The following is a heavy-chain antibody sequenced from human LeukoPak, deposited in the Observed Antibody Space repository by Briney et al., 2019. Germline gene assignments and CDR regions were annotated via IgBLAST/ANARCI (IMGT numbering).Heavy chain of an antibody. CDR1: GYTFTGYY. CDR2: INPNSGGT. J-gene: IGHJ5*02. Sequence: AASVKVSCKASGYTFTGYYMHWVRQAPGQGLEWMGWINPNSGGTNYAQTFQGRVTMTRDTSISTAYMELSRLRSEDTAVYYCAVGWVKTYYDFWSGYRSRNWFDPWGQGTLVTVSS. D-gene: IGHD3-3*01. V-gene: IGHV1-2*02. CDR3: AVGWVKTYYDFWSGYRSRNWFDP.